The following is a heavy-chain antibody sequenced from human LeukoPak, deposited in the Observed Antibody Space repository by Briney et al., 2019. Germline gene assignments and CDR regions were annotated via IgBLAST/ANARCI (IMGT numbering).Heavy chain of an antibody. CDR1: GFPFSSYG. J-gene: IGHJ4*02. CDR3: GRSQNYNDSSGYSY. D-gene: IGHD3-22*01. Sequence: GGSLRLSCAGSGFPFSSYGMNWVRQAPGKGLEWVSFIYADGTTYYADSVKGRFTVSRDNAKKSLYLQMNSLRAEDTAVYYCGRSQNYNDSSGYSYWGQGTLVTVSS. V-gene: IGHV3-21*01. CDR2: IYADGTT.